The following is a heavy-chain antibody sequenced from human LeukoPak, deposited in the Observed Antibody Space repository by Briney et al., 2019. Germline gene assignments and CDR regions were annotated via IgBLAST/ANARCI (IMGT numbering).Heavy chain of an antibody. V-gene: IGHV1-2*02. CDR3: ARDSLSDDSSGYYDF. CDR2: INPKTLGT. D-gene: IGHD3-22*01. CDR1: GYTFTAYY. Sequence: ASVNVSCKASGYTFTAYYIHWVRQAPGHGLEWMGWINPKTLGTNYAQKFRGRVTLTRDTSITTVYMELSSLRSDDTAVYYCARDSLSDDSSGYYDFWGQGALVTVS. J-gene: IGHJ4*02.